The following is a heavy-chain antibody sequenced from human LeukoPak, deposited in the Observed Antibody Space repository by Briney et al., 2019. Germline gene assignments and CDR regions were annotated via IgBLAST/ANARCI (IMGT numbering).Heavy chain of an antibody. Sequence: SQTLSLTCTVSGGSIRSGSHYWSWIRQPAGKGLEWIGRIDASGRTNYNPSFETRVTISVDTSKNQFSLKLSSVTAADTAVYFCARDSYGDYDGLYYYYYYMDVWGKGTTVTISS. CDR3: ARDSYGDYDGLYYYYYYMDV. CDR1: GGSIRSGSHY. D-gene: IGHD4-17*01. J-gene: IGHJ6*03. CDR2: IDASGRT. V-gene: IGHV4-61*02.